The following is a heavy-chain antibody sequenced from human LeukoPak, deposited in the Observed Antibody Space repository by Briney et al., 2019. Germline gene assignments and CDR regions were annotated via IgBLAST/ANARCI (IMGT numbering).Heavy chain of an antibody. Sequence: ASVKVSCKVSGYTFTSYDINWVRQATGQGLEWMGWMNPNSGNTSYAQKFQGRVTMTRDTSTSTVYMELSSLRSEDTAVYYCARDVSSSGSDYWGQGTLVTISS. V-gene: IGHV1-8*01. CDR3: ARDVSSSGSDY. CDR2: MNPNSGNT. CDR1: GYTFTSYD. D-gene: IGHD6-6*01. J-gene: IGHJ4*02.